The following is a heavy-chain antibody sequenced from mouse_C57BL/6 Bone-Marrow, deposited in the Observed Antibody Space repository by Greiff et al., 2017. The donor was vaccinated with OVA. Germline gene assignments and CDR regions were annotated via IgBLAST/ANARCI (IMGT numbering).Heavy chain of an antibody. J-gene: IGHJ1*03. D-gene: IGHD6-1*01. CDR2: ISNLAYSI. Sequence: EVHLVESGGGLVQPGGSLKLSCAASGFTFSDYGMAWVRQAPRKGPEWVAFISNLAYSIYYADTVTGRFTISRENAKNTLYLEMSSLRSEDTAMYYCARHVNPWYFDVWGTGTTVTVSS. CDR1: GFTFSDYG. V-gene: IGHV5-15*01. CDR3: ARHVNPWYFDV.